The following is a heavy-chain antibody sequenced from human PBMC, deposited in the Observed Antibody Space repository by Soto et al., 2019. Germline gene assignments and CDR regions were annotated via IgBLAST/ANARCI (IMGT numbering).Heavy chain of an antibody. CDR3: AREQHEFGDLYYVDY. J-gene: IGHJ4*02. CDR1: GYDFERFP. CDR2: ISPYSGSR. V-gene: IGHV1-18*04. D-gene: IGHD4-17*01. Sequence: QVQLVQSGGEVKRPGASVKVSCKASGYDFERFPISWVRQARGQGLEWMGLISPYSGSRYYAEKFQGRVTMTTDTSTSTAYMELGSLTSDDTAVYFCAREQHEFGDLYYVDYWGQGTLVTVSS.